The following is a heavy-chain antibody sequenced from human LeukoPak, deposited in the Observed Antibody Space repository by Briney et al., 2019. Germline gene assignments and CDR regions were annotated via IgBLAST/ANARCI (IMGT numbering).Heavy chain of an antibody. D-gene: IGHD2-2*01. CDR3: AREEYYAHDAFDI. CDR2: ISSSSSYI. J-gene: IGHJ3*02. CDR1: GFTFSDYY. Sequence: GGSLRLSCAASGFTFSDYYMSWIRQAPGKGLEWVSYISSSSSYIYYADSVKGRFTISRDNAKNSLYLQMNSLRAEDTAVYYCAREEYYAHDAFDIWGQGTMVTVSS. V-gene: IGHV3-11*06.